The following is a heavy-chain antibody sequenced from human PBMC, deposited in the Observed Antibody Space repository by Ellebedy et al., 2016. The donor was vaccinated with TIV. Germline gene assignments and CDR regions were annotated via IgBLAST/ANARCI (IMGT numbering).Heavy chain of an antibody. CDR2: ISDGGRYK. Sequence: GESLKISXAASGFSFSSYAIHWVRQAPGKGLEWVAVISDGGRYKYYADSVKGRFSISRDNSKNTLYLQMNSLRAEDTAVYYCARSPTYHDISDYWGQGTLVTVSS. J-gene: IGHJ4*02. CDR1: GFSFSSYA. D-gene: IGHD3-22*01. CDR3: ARSPTYHDISDY. V-gene: IGHV3-30*04.